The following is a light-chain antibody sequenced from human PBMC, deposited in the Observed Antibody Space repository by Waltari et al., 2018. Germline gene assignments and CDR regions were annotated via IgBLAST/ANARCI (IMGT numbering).Light chain of an antibody. CDR1: SPNIGAGYD. J-gene: IGLJ2*01. Sequence: QSGLTQPPSVSGAPGQRVTIPCPGSSPNIGAGYDVHWYQLLPGTAPKLPIYGNSNRPSGVPDRFSGSKSGTSASLAITGLQAEDEAGYYCQSYDSSLSGSVFGGGTKLTVL. CDR2: GNS. V-gene: IGLV1-40*01. CDR3: QSYDSSLSGSV.